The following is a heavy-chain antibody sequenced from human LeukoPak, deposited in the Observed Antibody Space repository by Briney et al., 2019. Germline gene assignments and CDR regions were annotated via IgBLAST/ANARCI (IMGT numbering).Heavy chain of an antibody. CDR1: GFTFSSYG. CDR2: IRYDGSNK. Sequence: GGSLRLSCAASGFTFSSYGMHWVRQAPGKGLEWVAFIRYDGSNKYYADSVKGRFTISRDNSKNTLYLQMNSLRAEDTAVYYCAKTRYPRLEKAARPTFDYWGQGTLVTVSS. V-gene: IGHV3-30*02. D-gene: IGHD6-6*01. J-gene: IGHJ4*02. CDR3: AKTRYPRLEKAARPTFDY.